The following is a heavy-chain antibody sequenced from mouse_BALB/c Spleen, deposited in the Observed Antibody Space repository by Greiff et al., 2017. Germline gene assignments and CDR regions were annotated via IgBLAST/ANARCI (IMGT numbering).Heavy chain of an antibody. CDR3: ARDYYGNLFY. Sequence: EVKLQESGPGLVKPSQSLSLTCTVTGYSITSDYAWNWIRQFPGNKLEWMGYISYSGSTSYNPSLKSRISITRDTSKNQFFLQLNSVTTEDTATYYCARDYYGNLFYWGQGTLVTVSA. CDR1: GYSITSDYA. V-gene: IGHV3-2*02. CDR2: ISYSGST. D-gene: IGHD2-1*01. J-gene: IGHJ3*01.